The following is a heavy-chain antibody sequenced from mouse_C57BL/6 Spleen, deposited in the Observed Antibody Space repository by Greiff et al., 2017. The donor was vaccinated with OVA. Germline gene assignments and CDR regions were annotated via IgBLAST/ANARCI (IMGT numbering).Heavy chain of an antibody. CDR3: ARKGVDGYYGAMDY. D-gene: IGHD2-3*01. V-gene: IGHV1-80*01. CDR1: GYAFSSYW. Sequence: QVQLQQSGAELVKPGASVKISCKASGYAFSSYWMNWVKQRPGKGLEWNGQIYPGDGDTNYNGKFKGKATLTADKSSSTAYMQLSSLTSEDSAVYFCARKGVDGYYGAMDYWGQGTSVTVSS. CDR2: IYPGDGDT. J-gene: IGHJ4*01.